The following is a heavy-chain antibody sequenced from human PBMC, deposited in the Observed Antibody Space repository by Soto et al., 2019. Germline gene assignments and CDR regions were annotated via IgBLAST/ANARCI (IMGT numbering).Heavy chain of an antibody. J-gene: IGHJ3*01. CDR3: ARDVIIRGVPRSAVDV. D-gene: IGHD3-10*01. CDR2: IIPIFGTP. Sequence: QVQLVQSGAEVKKPGSSVKVSCKASGGTFSSFVISWVRQAPGQGLEWMGGIIPIFGTPDYAQKFQGRVTITADESTSTAYMELGSLRSDDTATYYCARDVIIRGVPRSAVDVWGQGTMVTVSS. CDR1: GGTFSSFV. V-gene: IGHV1-69*01.